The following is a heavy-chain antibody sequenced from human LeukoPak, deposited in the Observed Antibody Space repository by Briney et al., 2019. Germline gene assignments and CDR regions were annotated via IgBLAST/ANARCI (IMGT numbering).Heavy chain of an antibody. CDR2: ISSSSDSI. D-gene: IGHD4-17*01. CDR1: GFIFSTYH. CDR3: ASKFYGDPSY. J-gene: IGHJ4*02. Sequence: GGSLRLSCAASGFIFSTYHMNWVRQAPGKGLEWVSFISSSSDSIHHADSVKGRFTISRDNAKNSLYLQMNSLRAEDTAVYYCASKFYGDPSYWGQGSLVTVSS. V-gene: IGHV3-48*01.